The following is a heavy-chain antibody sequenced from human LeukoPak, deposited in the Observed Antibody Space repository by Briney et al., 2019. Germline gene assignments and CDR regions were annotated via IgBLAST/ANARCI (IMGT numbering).Heavy chain of an antibody. V-gene: IGHV3-74*01. Sequence: GGSLRLSCEASGFTFSSFWMHWVRQVPGKSLMWVSHVSGDGTNTNYADSVKGRFTISRDTARNTMYLQMNSLRAEDTAVYYCASSFRITGMTHYSWGQGTLVTVSS. CDR2: VSGDGTNT. CDR1: GFTFSSFW. D-gene: IGHD1-20*01. J-gene: IGHJ4*02. CDR3: ASSFRITGMTHYS.